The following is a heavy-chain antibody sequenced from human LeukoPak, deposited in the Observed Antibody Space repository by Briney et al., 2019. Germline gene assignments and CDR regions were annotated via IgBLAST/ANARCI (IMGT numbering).Heavy chain of an antibody. CDR2: ISSSGSTI. CDR1: GFTFTDYE. V-gene: IGHV3-48*03. D-gene: IGHD3-10*01. J-gene: IGHJ4*02. Sequence: GGSLRLSCAASGFTFTDYEMNWVRQAPGKGLEWVSYISSSGSTIYYADSVKGRFTISRDNAKNSLYLQMNSLRAEDTAVYYCAKGGSFYGSGSYYNEPFDYWGQGTLVTVYS. CDR3: AKGGSFYGSGSYYNEPFDY.